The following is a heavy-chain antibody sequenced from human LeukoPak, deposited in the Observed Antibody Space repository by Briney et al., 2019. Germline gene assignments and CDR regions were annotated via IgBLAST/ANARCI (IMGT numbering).Heavy chain of an antibody. CDR1: GYTFTGYY. CDR2: INPNSGGT. V-gene: IGHV1-2*02. Sequence: ASVKVSCKASGYTFTGYYMHWVRRAPGQGLEWMGWINPNSGGTNYAQKFQGRVTMTRDTSISTAYMEQSRLRSDDTAVYYCARGYSSGKAATNGDWFDPWGQGTLVTVSS. J-gene: IGHJ5*02. CDR3: ARGYSSGKAATNGDWFDP. D-gene: IGHD6-19*01.